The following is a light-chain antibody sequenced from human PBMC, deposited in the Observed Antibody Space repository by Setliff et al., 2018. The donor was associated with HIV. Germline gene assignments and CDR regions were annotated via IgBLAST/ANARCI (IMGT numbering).Light chain of an antibody. CDR2: QAT. CDR3: CSNTGSNTYV. J-gene: IGLJ1*01. V-gene: IGLV2-23*01. Sequence: HSALTQPASVSGSPGQSITISCTGTSSDIGRYNLVSWYQQYPGKAPKLMIYQATKRPSGVSNRFSGSKSGNTASLTISGLQAEDEADYYCCSNTGSNTYVIGSGTKVTVL. CDR1: SSDIGRYNL.